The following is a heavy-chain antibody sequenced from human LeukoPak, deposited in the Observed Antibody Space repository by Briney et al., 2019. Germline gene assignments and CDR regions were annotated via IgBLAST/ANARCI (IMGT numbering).Heavy chain of an antibody. V-gene: IGHV3-72*01. CDR3: ATSSWYRLAY. J-gene: IGHJ4*02. D-gene: IGHD6-13*01. CDR2: SRNKADSYTA. CDR1: GFTFSDSF. Sequence: GGSLRLPCAASGFTFSDSFMSWVRQAPGKGLEWVGRSRNKADSYTAEYAASVKGRFTISRDESKNSLYLQISSLETEDAAVYYCATSSWYRLAYWGQGSLVTVSS.